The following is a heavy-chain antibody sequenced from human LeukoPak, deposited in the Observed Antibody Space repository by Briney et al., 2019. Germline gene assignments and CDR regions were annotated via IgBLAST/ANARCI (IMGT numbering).Heavy chain of an antibody. D-gene: IGHD6-19*01. CDR3: ARVGSGCFDY. CDR1: GGSISSGGYY. Sequence: SETLSLTCTVSGGSISSGGYYWSWIRQHPGKGLEWIGYIYYSGNTNDNPSLKSRVTISIDTSKNQFSLKMSSVTAADTAVYYCARVGSGCFDYWGQGTLVTVSS. CDR2: IYYSGNT. J-gene: IGHJ4*02. V-gene: IGHV4-61*08.